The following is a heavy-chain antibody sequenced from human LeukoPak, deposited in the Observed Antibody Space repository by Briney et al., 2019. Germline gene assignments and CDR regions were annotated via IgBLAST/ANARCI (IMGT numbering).Heavy chain of an antibody. Sequence: PSETLSLTCTVSGGSISSYYWSWIRQPPGKGLEWVGYISYSGSTNYNPSLKSRVTISADTSKNQFSLKLSSVTAADTAVYYCARSSIHYTDVWGKGTTVTVSS. CDR1: GGSISSYY. V-gene: IGHV4-59*01. CDR2: ISYSGST. J-gene: IGHJ6*03. CDR3: ARSSIHYTDV.